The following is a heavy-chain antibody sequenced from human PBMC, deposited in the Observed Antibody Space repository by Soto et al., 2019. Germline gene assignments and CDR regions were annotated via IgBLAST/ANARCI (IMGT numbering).Heavy chain of an antibody. Sequence: XVSLRLSCAACGFSFSDYYMSGIRQAPGKGLEWISHISDSATTMYYADSVKGRFTISRDNARKSLFLHMNSLRAEDTAVYYCARDTEFISSGLFNPWGQGTLVTVSS. CDR2: ISDSATTM. CDR3: ARDTEFISSGLFNP. J-gene: IGHJ5*02. V-gene: IGHV3-11*01. CDR1: GFSFSDYY. D-gene: IGHD3-22*01.